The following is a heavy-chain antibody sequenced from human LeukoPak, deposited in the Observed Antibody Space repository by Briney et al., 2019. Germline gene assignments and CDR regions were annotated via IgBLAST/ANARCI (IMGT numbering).Heavy chain of an antibody. V-gene: IGHV3-30*04. CDR2: ISYDGKNK. CDR1: GFTFSSYA. J-gene: IGHJ4*02. CDR3: ARDGLYQDSDGFDSETFDY. Sequence: PGGSLRLSCAASGFTFSSYAMHWVRQAPGKGLEWVALISYDGKNKYYVDSVKGRFTISRDNSNNTVYLEMNSLRVEDTAVYFCARDGLYQDSDGFDSETFDYWGQGTLVTVSS. D-gene: IGHD2-2*01.